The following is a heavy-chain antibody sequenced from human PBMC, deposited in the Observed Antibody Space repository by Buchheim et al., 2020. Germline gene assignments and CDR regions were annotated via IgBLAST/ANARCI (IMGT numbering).Heavy chain of an antibody. CDR3: ARGRLRYYFDY. J-gene: IGHJ4*02. CDR1: GFTFRSYA. Sequence: QVQLVESGGGVVQPGRSLRLSCAASGFTFRSYAMHWVRQAPGKGLEWVAVISYDGSNKYYADSVKGRFTISRDNSKNTLYLQMNSLRAEDTAVYYCARGRLRYYFDYWGQGTL. V-gene: IGHV3-30-3*01. CDR2: ISYDGSNK. D-gene: IGHD6-6*01.